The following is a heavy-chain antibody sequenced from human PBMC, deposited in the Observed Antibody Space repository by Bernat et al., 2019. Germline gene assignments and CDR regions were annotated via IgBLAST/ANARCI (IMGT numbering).Heavy chain of an antibody. CDR3: AKDQGYSYDFDY. CDR2: IWYDGNNK. D-gene: IGHD5-18*01. CDR1: GFTFSDYG. Sequence: QVQVVESGGGVVQPGRSLRLSCAASGFTFSDYGMHWVRQAPGKGLEWVALIWYDGNNKYYADSVKGRFTISRDNSKNTLYLQMNNLRAEDTAVYYCAKDQGYSYDFDYWGQGTLVTVSS. J-gene: IGHJ4*02. V-gene: IGHV3-33*06.